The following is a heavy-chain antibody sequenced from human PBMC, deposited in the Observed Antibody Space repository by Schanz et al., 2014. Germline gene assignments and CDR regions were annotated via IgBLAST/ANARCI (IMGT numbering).Heavy chain of an antibody. V-gene: IGHV1-8*01. CDR1: GGTFSSFG. J-gene: IGHJ4*02. CDR2: MNPNSGNP. CDR3: ARGRTFDY. Sequence: VQLEQSGAEVKKPGSSVKVSCKASGGTFSSFGINWVRQAPGQGLEWLGWMNPNSGNPGFAQKFRGRVTMTRNTSMSTAYIELHILTSEDTAVYYCARGRTFDYWGQGTLVTDSS.